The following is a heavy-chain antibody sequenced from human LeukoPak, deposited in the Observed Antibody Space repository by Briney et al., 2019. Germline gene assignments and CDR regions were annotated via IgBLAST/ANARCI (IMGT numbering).Heavy chain of an antibody. CDR1: GFTFDDYG. Sequence: GALRLSCAASGFTFDDYGMSWVRQAPGKGLEWVSGINWNGGSTGYADSVKGRFTISRDNAKNSLYLQMNSLRAEDTALYYCAREGYSGSYSDFDYWGQGTLVTVSS. CDR2: INWNGGST. CDR3: AREGYSGSYSDFDY. V-gene: IGHV3-20*04. D-gene: IGHD1-26*01. J-gene: IGHJ4*02.